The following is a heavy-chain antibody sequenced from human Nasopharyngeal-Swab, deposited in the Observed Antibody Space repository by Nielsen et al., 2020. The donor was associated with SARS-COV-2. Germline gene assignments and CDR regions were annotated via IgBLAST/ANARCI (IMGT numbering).Heavy chain of an antibody. J-gene: IGHJ6*02. Sequence: GESLKISCAASGFTFSSYSMNWVRQAPGKGLEWVSAIGTAGDTYYPGSVKGRFTISRENAKNSLYLQMNSLRAGDTAVYYCARAHYGGTYYYYYGMDVWGQGTTVTVSS. V-gene: IGHV3-13*01. D-gene: IGHD4-23*01. CDR1: GFTFSSYS. CDR2: IGTAGDT. CDR3: ARAHYGGTYYYYYGMDV.